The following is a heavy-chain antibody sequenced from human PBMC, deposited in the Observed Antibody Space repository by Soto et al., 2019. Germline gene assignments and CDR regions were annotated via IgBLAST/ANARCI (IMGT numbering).Heavy chain of an antibody. J-gene: IGHJ6*02. Sequence: SETLSLTCTVSGGSITSGNYFWGWIRQPPGKGLEWIGSIYHGGSTYYNPSLKSRVTISVDTSKNQFSLKLRSVTAADTAVYYCASDRSSGWDQGYGMDVWGQGTTVTVSS. CDR3: ASDRSSGWDQGYGMDV. V-gene: IGHV4-39*07. D-gene: IGHD6-19*01. CDR2: IYHGGST. CDR1: GGSITSGNYF.